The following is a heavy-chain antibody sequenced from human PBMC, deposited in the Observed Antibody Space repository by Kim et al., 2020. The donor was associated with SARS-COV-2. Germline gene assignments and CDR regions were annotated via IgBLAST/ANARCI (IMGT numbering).Heavy chain of an antibody. V-gene: IGHV4-4*09. Sequence: SLKSRVTISVDTSKNQFSLKLSSVTAADTAVYYCARSPVTYSYGPYYFDYWGQGTLVTVSS. CDR3: ARSPVTYSYGPYYFDY. D-gene: IGHD5-18*01. J-gene: IGHJ4*02.